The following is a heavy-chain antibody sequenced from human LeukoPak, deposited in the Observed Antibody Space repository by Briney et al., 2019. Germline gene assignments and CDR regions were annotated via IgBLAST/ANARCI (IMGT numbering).Heavy chain of an antibody. J-gene: IGHJ4*02. CDR3: ARGAQWELHYFDY. CDR2: IIAIFGTA. CDR1: GGTFSSYA. V-gene: IGHV1-69*05. D-gene: IGHD1-26*01. Sequence: ASVKVSCKASGGTFSSYAISWVRQAPGQGLEWMGRIIAIFGTANYAQKFQGRVTITTDESTSTAYMELSSLRSEDTAVYYCARGAQWELHYFDYWGQGTLVTVSS.